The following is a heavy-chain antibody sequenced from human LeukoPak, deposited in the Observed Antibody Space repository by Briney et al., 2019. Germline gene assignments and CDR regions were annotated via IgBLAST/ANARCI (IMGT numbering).Heavy chain of an antibody. V-gene: IGHV1-69*06. CDR2: IIPMFGTA. J-gene: IGHJ6*03. CDR1: GGTFSSYA. Sequence: SVKVSCKASGGTFSSYAISWVRQAPGQGLEWMGGIIPMFGTAKYAQKFQGRVTITADKSTSTAYMELSSLRSEDTAVYYCARDAGYYYYYMDVWGKGTTVTVSS. CDR3: ARDAGYYYYYMDV.